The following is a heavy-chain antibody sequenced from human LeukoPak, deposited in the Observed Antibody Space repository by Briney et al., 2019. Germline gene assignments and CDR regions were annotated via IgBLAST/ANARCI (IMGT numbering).Heavy chain of an antibody. Sequence: ASVKVSCKSSGYTSSSYGISWVRQAPGQGLEWMGRINPNSGGTNYAQKFQGRVTMTRDTSISTAYMELSRLRSDDTAVYYCARLYGSSGWYFTEYYYYGMDVWGQGTTVTVSS. CDR3: ARLYGSSGWYFTEYYYYGMDV. J-gene: IGHJ6*02. V-gene: IGHV1-2*06. CDR1: GYTSSSYG. CDR2: INPNSGGT. D-gene: IGHD6-19*01.